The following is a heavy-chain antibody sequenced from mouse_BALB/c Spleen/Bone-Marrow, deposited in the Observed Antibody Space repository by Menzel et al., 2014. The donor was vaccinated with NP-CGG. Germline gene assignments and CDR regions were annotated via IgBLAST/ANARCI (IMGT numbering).Heavy chain of an antibody. D-gene: IGHD3-1*01. J-gene: IGHJ2*01. CDR2: IYPGSSDT. CDR3: TTLARSDFDY. CDR1: GYTFSNYW. V-gene: IGHV1-5*01. Sequence: EVQLQQSGTELARPGAAVKMSCKASGYTFSNYWMHWVKQRPGQGLEWIGTIYPGSSDTTYNQKFKGKAKLTAVTSTSTAYMELSSLTNEVSAVYYCTTLARSDFDYWGQGTTLTVSS.